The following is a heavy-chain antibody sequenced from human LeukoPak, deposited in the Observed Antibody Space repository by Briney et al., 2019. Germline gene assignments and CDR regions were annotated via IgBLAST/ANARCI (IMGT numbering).Heavy chain of an antibody. D-gene: IGHD2-2*01. CDR3: ARGSSSYFDY. CDR1: GYTFTSYD. J-gene: IGHJ4*02. V-gene: IGHV1-8*01. CDR2: MNPNSGNT. Sequence: GASVKVSCKASGYTFTSYDINWVRQATGQGLEWMGWMNPNSGNTGYAQKFQGRVTMTRDTSISTAYMELSRLRSDDTAVYYCARGSSSYFDYWGQGTLVTVSS.